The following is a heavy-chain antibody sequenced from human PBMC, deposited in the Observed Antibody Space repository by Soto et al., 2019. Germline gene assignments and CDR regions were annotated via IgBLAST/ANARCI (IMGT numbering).Heavy chain of an antibody. CDR2: ISAYNGNT. V-gene: IGHV1-18*01. CDR3: ARVEWLGNWFDP. Sequence: ESLKISCKASGYTFTSYGISWVRQAPGQGLEWMGWISAYNGNTNYAQKLQGRVTMTTDTSTSTAYMELRSLRSDDTAVYYCARVEWLGNWFDPWGQGTLVTVSS. D-gene: IGHD6-19*01. CDR1: GYTFTSYG. J-gene: IGHJ5*02.